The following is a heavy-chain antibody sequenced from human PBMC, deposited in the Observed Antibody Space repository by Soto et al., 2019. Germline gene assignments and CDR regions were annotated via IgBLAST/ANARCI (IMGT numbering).Heavy chain of an antibody. V-gene: IGHV4-59*01. Sequence: SETLSLTYTVSGGSISSYYWSWIRQPPGKGLEWIGYIYYSGSTNYNPSLKSRVTISVDTSKNQFSLKLSSVTAADTAVYYCAGAADDSGVDYWGQGTLVTVSS. J-gene: IGHJ4*02. CDR2: IYYSGST. D-gene: IGHD3-10*01. CDR1: GGSISSYY. CDR3: AGAADDSGVDY.